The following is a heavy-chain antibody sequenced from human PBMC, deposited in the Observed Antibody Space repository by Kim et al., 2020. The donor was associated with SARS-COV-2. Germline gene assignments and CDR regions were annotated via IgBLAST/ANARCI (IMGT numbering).Heavy chain of an antibody. J-gene: IGHJ4*02. D-gene: IGHD3-10*01. V-gene: IGHV4-61*07. CDR3: ARLYGSGSLGFFDH. Sequence: NPTLKIRVTISVDTSKNQFSLKLSSVTAADTAVYYCARLYGSGSLGFFDHWGQGTLVTVSS.